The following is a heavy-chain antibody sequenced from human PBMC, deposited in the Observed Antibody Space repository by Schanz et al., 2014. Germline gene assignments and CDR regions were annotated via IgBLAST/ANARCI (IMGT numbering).Heavy chain of an antibody. J-gene: IGHJ4*02. CDR3: ARKVVATIGGYYDN. CDR1: GFTFSAYA. CDR2: ITYNGGTI. D-gene: IGHD5-12*01. Sequence: EVQLLESGGGLVQPGGSLRLSCAASGFTFSAYAMTWVRQIPGKGLEWISYITYNGGTIYYADSVKGRFTISRDNAKNSLYLEMNSLRAEDTAVYYCARKVVATIGGYYDNWGQGTLVIVSS. V-gene: IGHV3-48*01.